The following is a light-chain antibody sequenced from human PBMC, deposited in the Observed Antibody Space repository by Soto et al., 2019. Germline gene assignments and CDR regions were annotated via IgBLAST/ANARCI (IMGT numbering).Light chain of an antibody. CDR3: QQYGSSRT. CDR2: RAS. J-gene: IGKJ1*01. Sequence: EIVMTHSPATLSVSPCERATLSCRASQSLNDNLAWYQQKPGQAPRLLIYRASTRATGVPDRFSGSGSGTDFTLTISRLEPEDFAVYYCQQYGSSRTFGQGTKVDIK. CDR1: QSLNDN. V-gene: IGKV3-20*01.